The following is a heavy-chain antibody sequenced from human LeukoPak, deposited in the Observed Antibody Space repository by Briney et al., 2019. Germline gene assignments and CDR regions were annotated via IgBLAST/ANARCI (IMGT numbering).Heavy chain of an antibody. D-gene: IGHD4-23*01. CDR3: VRLRDYGGNSDAFDI. CDR1: GFFFRSYE. CDR2: ISSSGTTI. V-gene: IGHV3-48*03. Sequence: GASLRLSCAASGFFFRSYEMNWVRQAPGKGLEWVSYISSSGTTIYYADPVKGRFTISRDNTNNALYLQMNSLRAEDTAVYYCVRLRDYGGNSDAFDIWGQGTMVTVSS. J-gene: IGHJ3*02.